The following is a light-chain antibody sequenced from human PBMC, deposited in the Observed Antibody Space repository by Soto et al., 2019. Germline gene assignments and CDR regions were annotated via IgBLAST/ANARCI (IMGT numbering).Light chain of an antibody. CDR2: KTS. CDR1: QTINNW. Sequence: DVLLTQSPSTLSASIGDRVTITCRASQTINNWLAWYQQKPGKAPKLLIHKTSTLESGVPSRFSGNGSGTEFTLTISSLQPDDVATYYCQQYKTTLGPGTKVDIK. J-gene: IGKJ2*01. CDR3: QQYKTT. V-gene: IGKV1-5*03.